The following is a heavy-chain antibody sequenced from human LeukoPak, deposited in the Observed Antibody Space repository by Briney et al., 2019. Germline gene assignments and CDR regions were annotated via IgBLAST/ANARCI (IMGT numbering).Heavy chain of an antibody. J-gene: IGHJ4*02. V-gene: IGHV4-59*08. CDR1: GGSISSYY. Sequence: PSETLSLTCTVSGGSISSYYWSWIRQPPGKGLEWIGYIYYSGSTNYNPSLKSRVTISVDTSKNRFSLKLSSVTAADTAVYYCARINGYNWDYWGQGTLVTVSS. D-gene: IGHD5-24*01. CDR3: ARINGYNWDY. CDR2: IYYSGST.